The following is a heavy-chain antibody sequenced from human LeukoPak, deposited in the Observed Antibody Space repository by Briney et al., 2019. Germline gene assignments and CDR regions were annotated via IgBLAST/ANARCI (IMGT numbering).Heavy chain of an antibody. J-gene: IGHJ4*02. CDR1: GFTFSSYG. CDR3: AKDSGYDFVLPTHPTY. D-gene: IGHD5-12*01. Sequence: PGGSLRLSCAASGFTFSSYGMSWVRQAPGKGLEWVSAISGSGGSTYYADSVKGRFTISRDNSKNTLYLQMNSLRAEDTAVYYCAKDSGYDFVLPTHPTYWGQGTLVTVSS. V-gene: IGHV3-23*01. CDR2: ISGSGGST.